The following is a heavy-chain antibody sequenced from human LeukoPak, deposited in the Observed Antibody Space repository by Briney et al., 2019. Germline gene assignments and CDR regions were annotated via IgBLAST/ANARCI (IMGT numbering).Heavy chain of an antibody. V-gene: IGHV3-48*03. CDR3: ARRLMGGFTDWYFDL. Sequence: GGSLRLSCAASGFTFSSYEMNWVRQAPGKGLEWVSYIKSGGSSIYYADSVKGRFTISRDNAKNSLYLEMNSLRVEDTGFYYCARRLMGGFTDWYFDLWGRGTLVTVSS. CDR1: GFTFSSYE. D-gene: IGHD2-15*01. CDR2: IKSGGSSI. J-gene: IGHJ2*01.